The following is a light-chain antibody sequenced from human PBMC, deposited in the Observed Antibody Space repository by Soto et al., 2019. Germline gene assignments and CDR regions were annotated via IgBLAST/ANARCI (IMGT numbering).Light chain of an antibody. CDR1: QSISSY. J-gene: IGKJ2*01. V-gene: IGKV1-39*01. CDR2: AAS. CDR3: QQSYSTPYT. Sequence: DIQMTQSPSSLSASVGDRVTITCRASQSISSYLNWYQQKPGKAPKLLIYAASSLQSGVPSRFSGSGSGTDVTLTISSLQPEDFATYYCQQSYSTPYTFDQVTKLAIK.